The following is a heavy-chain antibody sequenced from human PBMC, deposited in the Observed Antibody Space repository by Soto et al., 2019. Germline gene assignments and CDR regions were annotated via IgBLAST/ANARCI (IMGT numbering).Heavy chain of an antibody. D-gene: IGHD2-15*01. CDR2: IYWDDDK. V-gene: IGHV2-5*02. Sequence: QITLKESGPTLVKPTQTLTLTCTFSGFSLSTSGVGVGWIRQPPGKALEWLALIYWDDDKRYSPSLKSRLTITKDTSKNQVVLTMTNMDPVDTATYYCAHSLGYCSGGSCYDGGFAMDVWGKGTTVTVSS. CDR1: GFSLSTSGVG. J-gene: IGHJ6*03. CDR3: AHSLGYCSGGSCYDGGFAMDV.